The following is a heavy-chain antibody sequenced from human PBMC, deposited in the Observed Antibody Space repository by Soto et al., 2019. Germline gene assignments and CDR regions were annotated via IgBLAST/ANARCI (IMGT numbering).Heavy chain of an antibody. J-gene: IGHJ6*02. V-gene: IGHV3-23*01. D-gene: IGHD2-2*01. CDR1: GFAFSSYA. CDR3: AKDIVVVPAANSYCYYYGMDV. Sequence: SLRLSCAASGFAFSSYAMNWVRQAPGKGLEWVSAISGSGGSTYYADSVKGRFTISRDNSKNTLYLQMNSLRAEDTAVYYCAKDIVVVPAANSYCYYYGMDVWGQGTTVTVSS. CDR2: ISGSGGST.